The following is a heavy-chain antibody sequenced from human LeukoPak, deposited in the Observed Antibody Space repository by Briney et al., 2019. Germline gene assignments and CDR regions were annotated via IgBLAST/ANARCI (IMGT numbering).Heavy chain of an antibody. Sequence: SVKVSCKASGYTFTSYGISWVRQAPGQGLEWMGWISAYNGNTNYAQKLQGRVTMTTDTSTSTAYMELRSLRSDDTAVYYCARDFRAAAGTGWFDPWGQGTLVTVSS. J-gene: IGHJ5*02. CDR1: GYTFTSYG. CDR3: ARDFRAAAGTGWFDP. D-gene: IGHD6-13*01. CDR2: ISAYNGNT. V-gene: IGHV1-18*01.